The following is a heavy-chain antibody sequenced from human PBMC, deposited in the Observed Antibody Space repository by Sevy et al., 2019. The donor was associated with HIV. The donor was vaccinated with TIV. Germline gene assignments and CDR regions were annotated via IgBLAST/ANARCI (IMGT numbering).Heavy chain of an antibody. Sequence: GGSLRLSCAASGFTFSNAWMSWVRQAPGKGLEWVGRIKSKTDGGTTDYAAPVKGRLTISEEDSKNTLYLQMNSLKTEETAVYYCTTDKWLRWPHSRYYFDYWGQGTLVTVSS. CDR2: IKSKTDGGTT. D-gene: IGHD5-12*01. CDR3: TTDKWLRWPHSRYYFDY. V-gene: IGHV3-15*01. J-gene: IGHJ4*02. CDR1: GFTFSNAW.